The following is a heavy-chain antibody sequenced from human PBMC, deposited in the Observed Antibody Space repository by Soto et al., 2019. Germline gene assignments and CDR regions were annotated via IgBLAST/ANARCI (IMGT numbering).Heavy chain of an antibody. CDR2: IYYSGST. D-gene: IGHD2-15*01. V-gene: IGHV4-31*03. CDR1: GGSISSGGYY. Sequence: QVQLQESGPGLVKPSQTLSLTCTVSGGSISSGGYYWSWIRQHPGKGLEWIGYIYYSGSTYYNPSPKSRVTISVDTSKNQFSLKLSSVTAADTAVYYCASLIIVDYYYYGMDVWGQGTTVTVSS. CDR3: ASLIIVDYYYYGMDV. J-gene: IGHJ6*02.